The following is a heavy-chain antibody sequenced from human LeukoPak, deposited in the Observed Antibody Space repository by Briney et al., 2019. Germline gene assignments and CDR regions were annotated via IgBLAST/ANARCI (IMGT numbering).Heavy chain of an antibody. V-gene: IGHV4-4*07. Sequence: PSETLSLTCTVSGGSISSYYWSWTRQPAGKGLEWIGRIYTSGSTNYNPSLKSRVTMSVDTSKNQFSLKLSSVTAADTAVYYCASGPVYYDSSGTDYWGQGTLVTVSS. J-gene: IGHJ4*02. CDR2: IYTSGST. CDR3: ASGPVYYDSSGTDY. CDR1: GGSISSYY. D-gene: IGHD3-22*01.